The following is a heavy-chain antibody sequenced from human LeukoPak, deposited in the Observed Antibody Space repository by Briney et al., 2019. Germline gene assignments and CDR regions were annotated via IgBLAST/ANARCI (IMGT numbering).Heavy chain of an antibody. CDR1: GYTFTSYA. Sequence: GASVKVSCKASGYTFTSYAISWVRQAPGQGLEWMGGIIPIFGTANYAQKFQGRVTITTDESTSTAYMELSSLRSEDTAVYYCARAAVVVPAADGGNWFDPWGQGTLVTVSS. CDR3: ARAAVVVPAADGGNWFDP. CDR2: IIPIFGTA. J-gene: IGHJ5*02. V-gene: IGHV1-69*05. D-gene: IGHD2-2*01.